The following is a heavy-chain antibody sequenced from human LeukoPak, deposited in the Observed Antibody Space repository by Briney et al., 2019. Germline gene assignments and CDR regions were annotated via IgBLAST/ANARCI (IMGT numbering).Heavy chain of an antibody. V-gene: IGHV4-4*02. J-gene: IGHJ4*02. CDR3: ASVPRGPDIAAAGTPGSYYFDY. Sequence: GSLRLSCAASGFTFSNYFMHWVRQAPGKGLEWIGEIYHSGSTNYNPSLKSRVTISVDKSKNQFSLKLSSVTAADTAVYYCASVPRGPDIAAAGTPGSYYFDYWGQGTLVTVSS. D-gene: IGHD6-13*01. CDR2: IYHSGST. CDR1: GFTFSNYF.